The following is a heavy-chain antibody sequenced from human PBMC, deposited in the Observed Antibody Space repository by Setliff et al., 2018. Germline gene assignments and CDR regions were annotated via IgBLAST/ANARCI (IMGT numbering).Heavy chain of an antibody. CDR3: ARAISGWYSAHYYYMDV. Sequence: SETLSLTCTVSGASISNDYWSWIRQPPGKGLEWIGHIYTSGSTNYNPSLKSRVTISVDASKNQLSLNLRSVTAADTAVYYCARAISGWYSAHYYYMDVWGKGTTVTVSS. CDR1: GASISNDY. CDR2: IYTSGST. V-gene: IGHV4-4*08. D-gene: IGHD6-19*01. J-gene: IGHJ6*03.